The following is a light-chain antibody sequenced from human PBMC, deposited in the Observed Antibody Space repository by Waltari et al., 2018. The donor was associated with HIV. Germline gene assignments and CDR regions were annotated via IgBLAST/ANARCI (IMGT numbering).Light chain of an antibody. V-gene: IGLV1-36*01. CDR2: YDD. CDR3: AAWDDSLNGYV. CDR1: ISHLGRTA. Sequence: QSVLTQPPSVAEAPIQRVTLSCSGRISHLGRTAVNWYQQVPGKAPKLLIYYDDLLSSGVSDRFSGSKSGTSASLAIRGLQSEDEADYYCAAWDDSLNGYVFGSGTKVTVL. J-gene: IGLJ1*01.